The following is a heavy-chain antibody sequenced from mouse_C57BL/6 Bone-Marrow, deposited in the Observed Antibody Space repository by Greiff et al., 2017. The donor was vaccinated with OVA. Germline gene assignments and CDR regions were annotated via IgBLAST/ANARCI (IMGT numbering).Heavy chain of an antibody. D-gene: IGHD2-4*01. CDR3: ARGDLYYYDYDGLAMDY. CDR1: GYTFTSYW. Sequence: QVQLQQPGAELVKPGASVKLSCKASGYTFTSYWMQWVKQRPGQGLEWIGEIDPSDSYTNYNQKFKGKATLTVDTSSSTAYMQLSSLASEDSAVYYCARGDLYYYDYDGLAMDYWGQGTSVTVSS. CDR2: IDPSDSYT. V-gene: IGHV1-50*01. J-gene: IGHJ4*01.